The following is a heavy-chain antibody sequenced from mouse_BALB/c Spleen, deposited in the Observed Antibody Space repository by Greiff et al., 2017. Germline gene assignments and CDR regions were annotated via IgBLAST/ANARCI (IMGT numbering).Heavy chain of an antibody. CDR3: AREGGNPYAMDY. Sequence: EVQVVESGGGLVQPGGSRKLSCAASGFTFSSFGMHWVRQAPEKGLEWVAYISSGSSTIYYADTVKGRFTISRDNPKNTLFLQMTSLRSEDTAMYYCAREGGNPYAMDYWGQGTSVTVSS. CDR2: ISSGSSTI. J-gene: IGHJ4*01. D-gene: IGHD2-1*01. V-gene: IGHV5-17*02. CDR1: GFTFSSFG.